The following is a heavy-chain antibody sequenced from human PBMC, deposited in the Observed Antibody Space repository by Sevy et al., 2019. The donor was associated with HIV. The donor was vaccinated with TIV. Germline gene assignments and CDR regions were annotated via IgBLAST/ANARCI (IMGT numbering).Heavy chain of an antibody. J-gene: IGHJ4*02. CDR1: GFTFSSYS. D-gene: IGHD3-10*01. CDR3: ARTYYYGSGSYGYFDY. Sequence: GGSLRLSCAASGFTFSSYSMNWVSQAPGKGLELVSYISSSSSTIYYADSVKGRFTISRDNAKNSLYLQMNSLRDEDTAVYYCARTYYYGSGSYGYFDYWGQGTLVTVSS. CDR2: ISSSSSTI. V-gene: IGHV3-48*02.